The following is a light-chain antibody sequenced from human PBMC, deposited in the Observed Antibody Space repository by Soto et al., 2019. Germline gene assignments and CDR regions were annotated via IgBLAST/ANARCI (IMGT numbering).Light chain of an antibody. J-gene: IGLJ2*01. CDR3: QYFDTSLSGFVV. CDR2: DNN. Sequence: QSVLTQPPSMSGAPGQRVTISCTGSSSNIGAGYDVHWYQQHPGTAPKLLIFDNNNRPSGVPDRFSGSKSDTSASLATTGLQAEDEADYYCQYFDTSLSGFVVFGGGTKVTVL. CDR1: SSNIGAGYD. V-gene: IGLV1-40*01.